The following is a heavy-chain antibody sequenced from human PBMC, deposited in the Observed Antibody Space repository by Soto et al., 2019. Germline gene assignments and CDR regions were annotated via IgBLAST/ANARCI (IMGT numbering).Heavy chain of an antibody. CDR2: SANEGTNN. J-gene: IGHJ5*02. D-gene: IGHD4-17*01. CDR3: AGGDYGYKWFDP. V-gene: IGHV3-30-3*01. Sequence: QVQLVESGGGVVQPGTSLRLSCAASGFTFSTHPRHWVRQAPGKGLEWVAVSANEGTNNYYVDSVKGRFTISRDNCKYFLYLPFNSLRVEDTGVYYGAGGDYGYKWFDPWGRGTRVTVSS. CDR1: GFTFSTHP.